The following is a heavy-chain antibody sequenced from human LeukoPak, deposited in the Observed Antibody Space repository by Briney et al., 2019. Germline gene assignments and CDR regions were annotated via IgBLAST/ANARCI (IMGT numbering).Heavy chain of an antibody. Sequence: SETLSLTCTVSGGSISSSSYYWGWIRQPPGKGLEWIGSIYYSGSTYYNPSLKTRVTISVDTSKNQFSLKLSSVTAADTAVYYCARAVLYRGLIDYWGQGTLVTVSS. V-gene: IGHV4-39*07. D-gene: IGHD3-10*01. CDR2: IYYSGST. CDR1: GGSISSSSYY. CDR3: ARAVLYRGLIDY. J-gene: IGHJ4*02.